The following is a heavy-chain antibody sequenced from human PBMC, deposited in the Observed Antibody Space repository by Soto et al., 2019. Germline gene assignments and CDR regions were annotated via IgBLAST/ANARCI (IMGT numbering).Heavy chain of an antibody. CDR2: IYYSGST. D-gene: IGHD2-21*01. Sequence: QVQLQESGPGLVKPSQTLSLTCTVSGGSISSGGYYWSWIRQHPGKGLEWIGYIYYSGSTYYNPSLKSRGTIXVXTXXNQFSLKLSSVTAADTAVYYCARVCGGDCYYGMDVWGQGTTVTVSS. J-gene: IGHJ6*02. V-gene: IGHV4-31*03. CDR3: ARVCGGDCYYGMDV. CDR1: GGSISSGGYY.